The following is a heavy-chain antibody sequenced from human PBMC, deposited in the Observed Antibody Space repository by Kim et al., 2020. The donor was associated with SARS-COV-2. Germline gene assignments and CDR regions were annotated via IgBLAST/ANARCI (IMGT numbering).Heavy chain of an antibody. Sequence: SQTLSLTCAISGDSVSSNSSAFPFILPSPSRGGEGRGRRGAGAKWNNDYALSVKSRIIINPDTSKNQFSLQLNSVTPEDTAVYYCARDFDQVFDYWGQGILVTVSS. CDR1: GDSVSSNSSA. D-gene: IGHD2-2*01. V-gene: IGHV6-1*01. J-gene: IGHJ4*02. CDR2: RGAGAKWNN. CDR3: ARDFDQVFDY.